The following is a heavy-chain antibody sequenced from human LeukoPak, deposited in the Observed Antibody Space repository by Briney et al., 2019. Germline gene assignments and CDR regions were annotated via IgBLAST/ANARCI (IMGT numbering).Heavy chain of an antibody. CDR3: ARDAPSPYCMDV. Sequence: SETLSLTCTVSGGSISSSSYYWGWIRQPPGKGLEWIGSIYYSGSTYYNPSLKSRVTISVDTSENQFSLKLSSVTAADTAVYYCARDAPSPYCMDVWGKGTTVTVSS. V-gene: IGHV4-39*07. CDR1: GGSISSSSYY. J-gene: IGHJ6*03. CDR2: IYYSGST.